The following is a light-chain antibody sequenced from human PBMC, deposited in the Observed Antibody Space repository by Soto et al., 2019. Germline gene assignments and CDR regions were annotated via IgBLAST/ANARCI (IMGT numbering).Light chain of an antibody. J-gene: IGKJ4*01. CDR3: LQTYRDIS. CDR2: GAS. V-gene: IGKV1-39*01. Sequence: DVRMTQSPSSLSASVGDTITITCRASQTINTYLNWFQQKPGEPPRLLIYGASTLHDGVPSRFSGSGSGADFTLTISGPQPEDFASYHCLQTYRDISFGGGTKV. CDR1: QTINTY.